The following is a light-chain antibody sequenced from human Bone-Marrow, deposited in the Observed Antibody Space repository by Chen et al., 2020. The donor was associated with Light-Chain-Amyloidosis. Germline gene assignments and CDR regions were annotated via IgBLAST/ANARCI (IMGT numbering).Light chain of an antibody. V-gene: IGLV3-25*03. J-gene: IGLJ2*01. CDR2: RDT. CDR3: QSADSSGTYEVI. Sequence: SNELTQSPALSVPPGQTASTTRTGDDLPTKYAYWYQQKPGQAPVLVIHRDTERPSGISERFSGSSSGTTATLTISGVQAEDEADYPCQSADSSGTYEVIFGGGTKLTVL. CDR1: DLPTKY.